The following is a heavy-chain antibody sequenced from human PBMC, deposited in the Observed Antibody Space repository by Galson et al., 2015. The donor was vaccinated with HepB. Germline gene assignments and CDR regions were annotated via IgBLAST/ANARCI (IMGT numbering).Heavy chain of an antibody. Sequence: VKVSCKVSGYDFTDNSLHWVQQAPGKGLEWMGLVDPEDSETTYAEKFQGRVTIIADTSIDTAYMELSGLKSEDTALYYCVTYTSGWQSSDYWGQGTLVTVFS. CDR2: VDPEDSET. J-gene: IGHJ4*02. V-gene: IGHV1-69-2*01. CDR1: GYDFTDNS. D-gene: IGHD6-19*01. CDR3: VTYTSGWQSSDY.